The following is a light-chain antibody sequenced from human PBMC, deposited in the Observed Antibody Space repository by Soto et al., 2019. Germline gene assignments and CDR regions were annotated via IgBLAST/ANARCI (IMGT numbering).Light chain of an antibody. CDR1: QGIGDT. CDR3: QQYANWPKT. CDR2: DAS. V-gene: IGKV3-15*01. Sequence: EIVMTQSPATLSVSPGEGATLSCRASQGIGDTLAWYQQKPGQTPRLLFYDASTRATGIPARFSGSGSETEFTLTISSLQSEDLAVYYCQQYANWPKTFGQGTKVDIK. J-gene: IGKJ1*01.